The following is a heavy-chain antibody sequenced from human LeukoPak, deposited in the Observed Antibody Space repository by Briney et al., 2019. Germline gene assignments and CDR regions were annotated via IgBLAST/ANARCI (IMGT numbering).Heavy chain of an antibody. CDR3: ARAREGGDCPFDY. D-gene: IGHD2-21*02. CDR1: GFTFSSYW. V-gene: IGHV3-7*01. Sequence: AGGSLRLSCAASGFTFSSYWMSWVRQAPGKGVEWVANIKQDGSEKYYVGSVHAPFTLSIDTAQNSLYLQMNRLRAEDTAVYYCARAREGGDCPFDYWGQGTLLTVSS. J-gene: IGHJ4*02. CDR2: IKQDGSEK.